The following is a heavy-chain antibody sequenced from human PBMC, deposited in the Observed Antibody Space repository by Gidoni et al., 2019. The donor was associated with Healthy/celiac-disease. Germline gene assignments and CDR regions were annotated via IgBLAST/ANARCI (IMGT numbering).Heavy chain of an antibody. V-gene: IGHV3-13*04. J-gene: IGHJ6*02. CDR3: ARGIAAAGPYGMDV. D-gene: IGHD6-13*01. CDR2: LGTAGDT. Sequence: EVQLVESGGGLVQPGGSLRLSCAASGFTFSSYDMHWVRQATGKGLEWVSALGTAGDTYYPGSVKGRFTISRENAKNSLYLQMNSLRAGDTAVYYCARGIAAAGPYGMDVWGQGTTVTVSS. CDR1: GFTFSSYD.